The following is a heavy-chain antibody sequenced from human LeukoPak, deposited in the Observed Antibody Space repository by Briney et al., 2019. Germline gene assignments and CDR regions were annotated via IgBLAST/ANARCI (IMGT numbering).Heavy chain of an antibody. Sequence: SETLSLTCAVYGEPFSGYYWTWLRQPPGRGLEWIGEINHSGSTNYNPSLKSRVTISVDTSKSQFSLKLNSVTAADTAMYYCAGGRDPYWGQGTLVTVSS. CDR1: GEPFSGYY. V-gene: IGHV4-34*01. CDR2: INHSGST. CDR3: AGGRDPY. J-gene: IGHJ4*02. D-gene: IGHD5-24*01.